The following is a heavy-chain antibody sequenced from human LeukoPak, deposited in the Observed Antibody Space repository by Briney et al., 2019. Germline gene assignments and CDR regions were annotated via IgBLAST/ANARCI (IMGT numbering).Heavy chain of an antibody. Sequence: SETLSLTCTVSGGSISSYYWSWIRQPPGKGLEWIGYIYYSGSTNYNPSLKSRVTISVDTSKNQFSLKLSSVTAADTAVYYCAREDSSGCPFDYWGQGTLVTVSS. CDR1: GGSISSYY. D-gene: IGHD3-22*01. V-gene: IGHV4-59*01. J-gene: IGHJ4*02. CDR3: AREDSSGCPFDY. CDR2: IYYSGST.